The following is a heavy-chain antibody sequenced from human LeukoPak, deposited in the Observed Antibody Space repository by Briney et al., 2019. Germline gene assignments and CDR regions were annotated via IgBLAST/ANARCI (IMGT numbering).Heavy chain of an antibody. V-gene: IGHV1-69*06. J-gene: IGHJ5*02. Sequence: AASVKVSCKASGYTFTSYGISWVRQAPGQGLEWMGGIIPIFGTANYAQKFQGRVTITADKSTSTAYMELSGLRSEDTAVYYCAREYGHGDRSGSGWYFSLKGNWFDPWGQGTLVTVSS. D-gene: IGHD6-19*01. CDR2: IIPIFGTA. CDR1: GYTFTSYG. CDR3: AREYGHGDRSGSGWYFSLKGNWFDP.